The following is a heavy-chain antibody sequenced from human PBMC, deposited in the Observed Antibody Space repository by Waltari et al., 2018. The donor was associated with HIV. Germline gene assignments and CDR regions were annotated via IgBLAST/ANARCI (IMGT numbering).Heavy chain of an antibody. D-gene: IGHD2-21*02. V-gene: IGHV4-59*01. Sequence: QVQLQESGPGLVRPSETLSLTCTVSGGSIRGYYWPWIRQPPGKGLEWIGYIYDSGITKYSPSLKSRVTISGNTSKKQFSLNLSSVTAADSAVYYCVRGSYCGGDCYPGHFDSWGRGTLVTVSS. CDR1: GGSIRGYY. J-gene: IGHJ4*02. CDR3: VRGSYCGGDCYPGHFDS. CDR2: IYDSGIT.